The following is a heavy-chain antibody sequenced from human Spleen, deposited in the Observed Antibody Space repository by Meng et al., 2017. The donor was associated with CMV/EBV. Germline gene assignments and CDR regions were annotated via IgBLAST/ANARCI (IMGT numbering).Heavy chain of an antibody. CDR3: ARDLSSRIAAAEYFNH. CDR1: YTFTACY. CDR2: INPKSGNT. D-gene: IGHD6-13*01. Sequence: YTFTACYIHWVRQAPGQGLEWMGWINPKSGNTNYVQKFHGRLTMTRDTSINTAYMELSRLRSDDTAVYFCARDLSSRIAAAEYFNHWGQGTLVTVSS. J-gene: IGHJ1*01. V-gene: IGHV1-2*02.